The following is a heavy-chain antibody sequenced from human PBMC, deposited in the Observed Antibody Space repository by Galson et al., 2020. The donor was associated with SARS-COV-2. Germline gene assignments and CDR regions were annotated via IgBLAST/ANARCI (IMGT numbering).Heavy chain of an antibody. D-gene: IGHD3-22*01. CDR1: GYSVSTTNY. Sequence: SETLSLTCPVSGYSVSTTNYWGWVRQPPGRGLEWIGSVYPSGTTYYNPSLKSRVTISVDTSKNQFSLRLDSVAAADTALYYCARQGVNMIVLVTVPGWYFDLWGRDTLVTVSS. CDR3: ARQGVNMIVLVTVPGWYFDL. V-gene: IGHV4-38-2*01. J-gene: IGHJ2*01. CDR2: VYPSGTT.